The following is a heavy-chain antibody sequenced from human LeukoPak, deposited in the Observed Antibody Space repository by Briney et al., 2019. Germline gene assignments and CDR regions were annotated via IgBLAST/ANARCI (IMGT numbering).Heavy chain of an antibody. J-gene: IGHJ4*02. V-gene: IGHV3-11*01. Sequence: GGSLRLSCAASGFTFSDYYMGWIRQAPGKGLEWVSYITSSGSSIYSADSVKGRFAISRDNAKNSLYLQMNSLRAGDTAVYYCARAGIVGAATESPFDNWGQGSLVTVSS. D-gene: IGHD1-26*01. CDR3: ARAGIVGAATESPFDN. CDR2: ITSSGSSI. CDR1: GFTFSDYY.